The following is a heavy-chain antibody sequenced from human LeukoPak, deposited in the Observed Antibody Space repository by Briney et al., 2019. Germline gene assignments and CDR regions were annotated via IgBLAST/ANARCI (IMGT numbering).Heavy chain of an antibody. Sequence: GGSLRLSCAASGFTFSSYGMNWVRQAPGKGLEWVSSISSSSSYIYYADSVKGRFTISRDNAKDSLYLQMNSLRAEDTAVYYCAKYRDYDILTGYSDYWGQGTLVAVSS. CDR2: ISSSSSYI. J-gene: IGHJ4*02. V-gene: IGHV3-21*04. CDR1: GFTFSSYG. D-gene: IGHD3-9*01. CDR3: AKYRDYDILTGYSDY.